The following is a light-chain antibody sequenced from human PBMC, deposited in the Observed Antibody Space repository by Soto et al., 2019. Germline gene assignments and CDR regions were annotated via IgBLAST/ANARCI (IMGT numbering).Light chain of an antibody. CDR2: GAF. V-gene: IGKV3-11*01. CDR3: QQRNIWPPVT. Sequence: EIVLTPSPGTLSLSPGERATLSCRASPSVTNYLAWYQQKPGQPPRLLIYGAFNRAAGIPARFSGRGSGTDFTLTISSLEPEDSAVYYCQQRNIWPPVTFGQGTRLEIK. J-gene: IGKJ5*01. CDR1: PSVTNY.